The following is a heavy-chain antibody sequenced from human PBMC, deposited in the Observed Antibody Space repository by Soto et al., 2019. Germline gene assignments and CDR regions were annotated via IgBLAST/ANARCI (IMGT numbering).Heavy chain of an antibody. CDR1: GGTFGSYA. J-gene: IGHJ4*02. CDR3: ARDYSYYDSIPDY. D-gene: IGHD3-22*01. Sequence: ASVKVSCKASGGTFGSYAISWVRQAPGQGLEWVGWISAYNGNTNYVQKLQGRVTMTTDTSTSTAYMELKSLRSDDTAVYYCARDYSYYDSIPDYWGQGTLVTVSS. CDR2: ISAYNGNT. V-gene: IGHV1-18*01.